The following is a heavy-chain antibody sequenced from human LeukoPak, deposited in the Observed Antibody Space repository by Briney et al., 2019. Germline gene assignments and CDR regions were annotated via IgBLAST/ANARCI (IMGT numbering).Heavy chain of an antibody. V-gene: IGHV4-38-2*02. Sequence: SETLSLTCTVSGYSISSGYYWGWIRQPPGKGLEWIGSIYHSGSTYYNPSLKSRVTISVDTSKNQFSLKLSSVTAADTAVYYCARRTIVVEPRGVFDIWGQGTMVTVSS. CDR1: GYSISSGYY. D-gene: IGHD2-21*01. CDR3: ARRTIVVEPRGVFDI. J-gene: IGHJ3*02. CDR2: IYHSGST.